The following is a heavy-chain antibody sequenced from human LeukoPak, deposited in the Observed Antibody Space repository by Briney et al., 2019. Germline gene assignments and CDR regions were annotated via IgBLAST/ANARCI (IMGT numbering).Heavy chain of an antibody. CDR2: ISYDGSNK. V-gene: IGHV3-30*18. D-gene: IGHD6-19*01. J-gene: IGHJ5*02. CDR1: GFTFSSYG. Sequence: GGSLRLSCAASGFTFSSYGMHWVRQAPGKGLEWVAVISYDGSNKYYADSVKGRFTISRDNSKNTLYLQMNSLRAEDTAVYYCAKSPHSSGWYDWFDPWGQGTLVTASS. CDR3: AKSPHSSGWYDWFDP.